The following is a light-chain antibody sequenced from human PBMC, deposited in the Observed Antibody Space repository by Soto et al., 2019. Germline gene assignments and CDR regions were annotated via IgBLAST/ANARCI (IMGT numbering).Light chain of an antibody. CDR1: SNDVGSYNL. CDR3: CSYAGISTFNWV. V-gene: IGLV2-23*03. Sequence: QSVLTQPASVSGSPGQSITISCTGTSNDVGSYNLVSWYQQHPGKAPKLMIYEGSKRPSGVSNRFSGSKSGNTASLTISGLQAEDEADYYCCSYAGISTFNWVFGGGTKVTVL. CDR2: EGS. J-gene: IGLJ3*02.